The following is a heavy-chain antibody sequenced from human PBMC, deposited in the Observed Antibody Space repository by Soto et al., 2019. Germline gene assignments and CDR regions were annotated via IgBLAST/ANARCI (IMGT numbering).Heavy chain of an antibody. CDR1: GGSISSYY. CDR3: ARDQRSDFWSAHLLGNYYYYGMDV. V-gene: IGHV4-59*01. CDR2: IYYSGST. J-gene: IGHJ6*02. Sequence: ASETLSLTCTVSGGSISSYYWSWIRQPPGKGLEWIGYIYYSGSTNYNPSLKSRVTISVDTSKNQFSLKLSSVTAADTAVYYCARDQRSDFWSAHLLGNYYYYGMDVWGQGTTVTVSS. D-gene: IGHD3-3*01.